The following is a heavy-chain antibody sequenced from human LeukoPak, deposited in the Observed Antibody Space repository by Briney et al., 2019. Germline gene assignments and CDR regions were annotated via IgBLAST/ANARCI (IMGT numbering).Heavy chain of an antibody. Sequence: SVKVSCKASGGTFSSYAISWVRQAPGQGLEWMGGIIPIFGTANYAQKFQGRVTITADKSTSTAYMELSSLRSEDTAVYYCARGSPTGRLPFDYWGQGTLVTVSS. J-gene: IGHJ4*02. D-gene: IGHD1-14*01. CDR1: GGTFSSYA. V-gene: IGHV1-69*06. CDR3: ARGSPTGRLPFDY. CDR2: IIPIFGTA.